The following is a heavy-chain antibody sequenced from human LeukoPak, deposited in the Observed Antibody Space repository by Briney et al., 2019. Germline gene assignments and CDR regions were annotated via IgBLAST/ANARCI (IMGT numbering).Heavy chain of an antibody. CDR2: INSKSGGT. D-gene: IGHD2-21*02. CDR3: ARDDALTAMWEFDS. Sequence: ASVKVSCKASGYTFTAYIMHWVRQAPGQGLEYMGWINSKSGGTNYAQKFGGRVTMTRDTSINTAYTELSRLGFDDTAVYYCARDDALTAMWEFDSWGQGTLVTVSS. J-gene: IGHJ4*02. CDR1: GYTFTAYI. V-gene: IGHV1-2*02.